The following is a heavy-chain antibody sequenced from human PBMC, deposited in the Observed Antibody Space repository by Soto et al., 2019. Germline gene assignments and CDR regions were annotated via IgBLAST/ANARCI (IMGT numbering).Heavy chain of an antibody. Sequence: QVQLQETGPGLVRSSQTLSLTCTVSGGSISGGAYYWSWIRQHPGKGLEWIGNIHYSGSTYYNPSLKSRLTISVDTPKNQFSLKLSSVTAADTAVYYCARGLGEFSKALDYWGQGTLVTVSS. CDR2: IHYSGST. J-gene: IGHJ4*02. V-gene: IGHV4-31*03. CDR1: GGSISGGAYY. D-gene: IGHD3-16*01. CDR3: ARGLGEFSKALDY.